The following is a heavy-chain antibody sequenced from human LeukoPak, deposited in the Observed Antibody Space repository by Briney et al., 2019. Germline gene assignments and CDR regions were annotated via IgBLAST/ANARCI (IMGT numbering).Heavy chain of an antibody. CDR1: GHTFSPYG. J-gene: IGHJ6*02. V-gene: IGHV1-18*01. Sequence: ASVKVCCKASGHTFSPYGINWLRLAPGQGLEWMASSNPHKTNKLYAQKFQRRVTLSTDTSTSNAYMEMRSLTSDDTAIYYCQSRKYGLDYNGMDVWGQGTTVTVSS. D-gene: IGHD3-10*01. CDR2: SNPHKTNK. CDR3: QSRKYGLDYNGMDV.